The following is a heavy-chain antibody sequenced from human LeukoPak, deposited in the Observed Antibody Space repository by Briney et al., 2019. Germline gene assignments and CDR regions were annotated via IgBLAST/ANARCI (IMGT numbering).Heavy chain of an antibody. J-gene: IGHJ4*02. CDR1: GGSISSSSYY. V-gene: IGHV4-39*01. CDR2: IYYSGST. Sequence: SETLSLTCTVSGGSISSSSYYWGWIRQPPGKGLEWIGSIYYSGSTYYNPSLKSRVTISVDTSKNQFSLKLSSVTAADTAVYYCARGRRPPAYSRDSSGYYHFDYWGQGTLVTVSS. D-gene: IGHD3-22*01. CDR3: ARGRRPPAYSRDSSGYYHFDY.